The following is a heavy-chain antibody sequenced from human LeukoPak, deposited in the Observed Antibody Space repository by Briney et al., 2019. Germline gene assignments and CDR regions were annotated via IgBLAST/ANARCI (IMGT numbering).Heavy chain of an antibody. V-gene: IGHV3-11*06. D-gene: IGHD2-8*01. J-gene: IGHJ3*02. CDR2: ISSSTSYI. CDR3: ARATNGRCDI. CDR1: GFTFSDYY. Sequence: PVGSLRLSCAASGFTFSDYYMSWIRQAPGKGLEWVSFISSSTSYISYADSVKGRFTISRDNAKSSLWLQMNSLRAEDTAVYYCARATNGRCDIWGQGTMVTVSS.